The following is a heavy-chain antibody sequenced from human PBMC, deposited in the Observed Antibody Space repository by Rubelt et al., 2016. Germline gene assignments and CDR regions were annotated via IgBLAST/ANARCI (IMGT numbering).Heavy chain of an antibody. CDR2: IYYSGST. CDR3: ARGVKESSSWYTT. CDR1: GGSISSYY. Sequence: QVQLQESGPGLVKPSETLSLTCTVSGGSISSYYWSWIRQPPGKGMEWIGYIYYSGSTNYNPSLKSRVTISLDTSKNQFSLKLISVTAADTAVYYCARGVKESSSWYTTWGQGTLVTVSS. J-gene: IGHJ5*02. D-gene: IGHD6-13*01. V-gene: IGHV4-59*01.